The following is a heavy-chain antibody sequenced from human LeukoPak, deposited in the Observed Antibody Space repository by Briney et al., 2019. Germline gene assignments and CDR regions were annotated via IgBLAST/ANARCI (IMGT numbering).Heavy chain of an antibody. D-gene: IGHD2-2*02. V-gene: IGHV1-69*13. Sequence: ASVKVSCKASGGTFSSYAICWVRQAPGQGLEWMGGIIPIFGKANYAQKFQGRVTITADESTSTAYMELSSLRSEDTAVYYCARVAGGRYCSSTSCYMRGWFDPWGQGTLVTVSS. CDR3: ARVAGGRYCSSTSCYMRGWFDP. J-gene: IGHJ5*02. CDR1: GGTFSSYA. CDR2: IIPIFGKA.